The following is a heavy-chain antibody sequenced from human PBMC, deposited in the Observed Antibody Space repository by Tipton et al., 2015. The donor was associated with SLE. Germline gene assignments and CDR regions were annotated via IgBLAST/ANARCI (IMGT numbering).Heavy chain of an antibody. CDR3: ARACLIFGVVPPYCYGMDF. Sequence: LRLSCTVSGGSISSYYWSWIRQPPGKGLEWIGYIYYSGSTNYNPSLKSRVTISVDTSKNQFSLKLSSVTAADTAVYYRARACLIFGVVPPYCYGMDFWGQGP. V-gene: IGHV4-59*01. CDR2: IYYSGST. J-gene: IGHJ6*02. CDR1: GGSISSYY. D-gene: IGHD3-3*01.